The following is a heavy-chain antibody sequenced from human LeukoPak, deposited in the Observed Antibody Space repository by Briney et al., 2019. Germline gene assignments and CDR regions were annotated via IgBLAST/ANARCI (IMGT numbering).Heavy chain of an antibody. D-gene: IGHD2-15*01. CDR3: AKVDIEVVVAATSMDV. CDR2: IKQDGSQK. V-gene: IGHV3-7*02. J-gene: IGHJ6*02. CDR1: GFTFSSYW. Sequence: GGSLRLSCAASGFTFSSYWMTWVRQTPGKGLEWVALIKQDGSQKYYVDSVRGRFTISRDNANNSLFLQMNSLRAEDTAVYFCAKVDIEVVVAATSMDVWGQGTTVTVSS.